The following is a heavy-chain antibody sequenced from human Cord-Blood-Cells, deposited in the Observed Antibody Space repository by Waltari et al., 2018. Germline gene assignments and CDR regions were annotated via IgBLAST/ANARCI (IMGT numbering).Heavy chain of an antibody. CDR1: GFTFSSYE. J-gene: IGHJ2*01. D-gene: IGHD2-21*01. V-gene: IGHV3-48*03. Sequence: EVQLVESGGGLVQPGGSLRLSCAASGFTFSSYEMNWVRQAPGKGLEWVSYISSSGSTRYYADSVKGRFTISRDNAKNSLYLQMNSLRAEDTAVYYCARDLPGMVSFDLWGRGTLVTVSS. CDR3: ARDLPGMVSFDL. CDR2: ISSSGSTR.